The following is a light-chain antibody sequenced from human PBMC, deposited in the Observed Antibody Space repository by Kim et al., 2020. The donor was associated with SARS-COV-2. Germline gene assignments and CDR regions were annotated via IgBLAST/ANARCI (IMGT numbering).Light chain of an antibody. CDR1: QSISTY. Sequence: DIQMTQSPSSLSASVGDRVTISCRASQSISTYLNWYQQKPGKAPKLLIYAASSLASGVPSRFSGSGSVTDFTLTINSLQPEDFATYYCQQGYSTFGQGTKLEI. CDR2: AAS. CDR3: QQGYST. J-gene: IGKJ2*01. V-gene: IGKV1-39*01.